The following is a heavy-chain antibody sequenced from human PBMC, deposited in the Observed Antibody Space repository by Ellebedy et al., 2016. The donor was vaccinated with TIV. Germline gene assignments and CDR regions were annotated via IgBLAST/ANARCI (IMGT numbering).Heavy chain of an antibody. CDR1: GFTFSSYW. CDR3: AREESGSSRSFGY. Sequence: GESLKISCASSGFTFSSYWMHWVRQAPGKGLVWVSRINGDGSSTTYADSVKGRFPISRDNANNTLYLQMNSLRAEDTAVYYCAREESGSSRSFGYWGQGTLVTVSS. CDR2: INGDGSST. V-gene: IGHV3-74*01. J-gene: IGHJ4*02. D-gene: IGHD1-26*01.